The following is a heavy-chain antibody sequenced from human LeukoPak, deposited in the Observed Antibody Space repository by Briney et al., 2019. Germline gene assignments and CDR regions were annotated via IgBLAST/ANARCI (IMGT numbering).Heavy chain of an antibody. J-gene: IGHJ4*02. Sequence: PGGSLRLSCAASGFTFSSFSSYAMSWVRQAPGKGLEWVSTISCSGGNTYYADSVKGRFTVSRDNSKNTLYLQMNSLRAEDTAVYYCAKERVGYFDYWGQGTLVTVSS. CDR1: GFTFSSFSSYA. CDR2: ISCSGGNT. V-gene: IGHV3-23*01. CDR3: AKERVGYFDY.